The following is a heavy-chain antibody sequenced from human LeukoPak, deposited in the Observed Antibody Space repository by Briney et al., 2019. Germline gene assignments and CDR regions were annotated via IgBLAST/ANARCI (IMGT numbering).Heavy chain of an antibody. D-gene: IGHD6-13*01. Sequence: ASVNVSCKASGYTFTSYDINWVRQATGQGLEWVGWMNPNSGNTGYAQKFQGRVTITTNTSISTAYTELSSLRSEDTAVYYCARGQVYSSSWGDYYYGMDVWGQGTTVTVSS. V-gene: IGHV1-8*01. CDR1: GYTFTSYD. CDR2: MNPNSGNT. CDR3: ARGQVYSSSWGDYYYGMDV. J-gene: IGHJ6*02.